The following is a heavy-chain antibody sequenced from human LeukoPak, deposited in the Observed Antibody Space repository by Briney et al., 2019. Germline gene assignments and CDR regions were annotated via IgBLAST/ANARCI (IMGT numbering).Heavy chain of an antibody. CDR3: AKGPRGYSYGGGRWLY. V-gene: IGHV3-33*06. CDR1: GFTFSSYG. D-gene: IGHD5-18*01. CDR2: IWYDGSNK. Sequence: GGSLRLSCAASGFTFSSYGMHWVRQAPGKGLEWVAVIWYDGSNKYYADSVKGRFTISRDNSKNTLYLQMNSLRAEDTAVYYCAKGPRGYSYGGGRWLYRGQGTLVTVSS. J-gene: IGHJ4*02.